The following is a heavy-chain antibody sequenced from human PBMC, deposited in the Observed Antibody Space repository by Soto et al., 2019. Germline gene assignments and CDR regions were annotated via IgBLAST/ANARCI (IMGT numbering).Heavy chain of an antibody. CDR1: GYTFTSYA. J-gene: IGHJ4*02. CDR3: ARDLGVGAASDY. V-gene: IGHV1-3*01. Sequence: QVQLVQSGAEVKKPGASVKVSCTASGYTFTSYAMHWVRQAPGQRLEWMGWINAGNGNTKYSQKFQGRVTITRDTSASTAYMELSSLRSEDTAVYYCARDLGVGAASDYWGQGTLVTVSS. CDR2: INAGNGNT. D-gene: IGHD1-26*01.